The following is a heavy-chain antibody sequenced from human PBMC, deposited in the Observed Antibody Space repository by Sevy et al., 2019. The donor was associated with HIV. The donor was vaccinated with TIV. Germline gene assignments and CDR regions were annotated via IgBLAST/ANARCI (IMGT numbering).Heavy chain of an antibody. D-gene: IGHD1-1*01. Sequence: GGSLRLSCAASGFTFSSYSMNWVRQAPGKGLEWVSSISSSSSYIYYADSVKGRFTISRDNAKNSLYLQMNSLRAEHTAVYYCARDQVRRTAPSTDHWPMAVWGKGTTVTVSS. CDR3: ARDQVRRTAPSTDHWPMAV. J-gene: IGHJ6*03. CDR2: ISSSSSYI. V-gene: IGHV3-21*01. CDR1: GFTFSSYS.